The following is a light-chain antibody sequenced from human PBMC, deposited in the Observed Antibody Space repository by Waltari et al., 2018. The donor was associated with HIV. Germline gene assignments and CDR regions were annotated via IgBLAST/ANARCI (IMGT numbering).Light chain of an antibody. J-gene: IGKJ2*01. CDR3: QQYDNLPHT. Sequence: DIQMTQSPSSLSASIGDRVTITCPASQDISNYLNWYQQKPGNAPKLLINDASNLERGVPSSVTGSGSGTDFSFTINSLQPEDIVTYYCQQYDNLPHTFGQGTKLEIK. V-gene: IGKV1-33*01. CDR2: DAS. CDR1: QDISNY.